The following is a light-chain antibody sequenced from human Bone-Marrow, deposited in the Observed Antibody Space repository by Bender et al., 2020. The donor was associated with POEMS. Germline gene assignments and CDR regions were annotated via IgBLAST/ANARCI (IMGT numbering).Light chain of an antibody. V-gene: IGLV1-47*01. CDR3: AAWDDNFSAVV. Sequence: QSVLTQPPSASGTPGQRVTISCSGRNSNVGGNNVYWFQQFPGTAPKLLIFRNNQRPSGVPDRCSGSKSDTSASLAISGLRSDDEADYYCAAWDDNFSAVVFGGGTKLTVL. CDR2: RNN. CDR1: NSNVGGNN. J-gene: IGLJ2*01.